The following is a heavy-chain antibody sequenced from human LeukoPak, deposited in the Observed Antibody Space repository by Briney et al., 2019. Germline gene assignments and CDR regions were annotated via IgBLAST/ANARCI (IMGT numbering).Heavy chain of an antibody. CDR2: INPNSGGT. J-gene: IGHJ4*02. D-gene: IGHD3-22*01. CDR3: ARDYYDSTGYPDS. V-gene: IGHV1-2*02. Sequence: ASVKVSCKASGYTFTGYYMHWVGQAPGQGLEWRGWINPNSGGTNYAQKFQDRVTMTRDTSISTAYMELSRLRSDDTAVYYCARDYYDSTGYPDSWGQGTLVTVSS. CDR1: GYTFTGYY.